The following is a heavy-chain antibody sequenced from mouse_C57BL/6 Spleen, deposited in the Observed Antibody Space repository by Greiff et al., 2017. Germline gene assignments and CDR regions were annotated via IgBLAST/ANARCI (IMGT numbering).Heavy chain of an antibody. CDR1: GYTFTNYW. CDR3: ARMANDGYYPYAMDY. Sequence: QVQLQQSGAELVRPGTSVKMSCKASGYTFTNYWIGWAKQRPGHGLEWIGDIYPGGGYTNYNEKFKGKATLTADKSSSTAYMQFSSLTSEDSAIYYCARMANDGYYPYAMDYWGQGTSVTVSS. D-gene: IGHD2-3*01. J-gene: IGHJ4*01. CDR2: IYPGGGYT. V-gene: IGHV1-63*01.